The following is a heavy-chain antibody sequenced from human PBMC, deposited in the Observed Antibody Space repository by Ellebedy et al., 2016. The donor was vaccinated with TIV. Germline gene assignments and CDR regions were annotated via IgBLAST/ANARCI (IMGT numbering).Heavy chain of an antibody. CDR1: GFTVSSNY. CDR2: IYSGGST. Sequence: PGGSLRLSCAASGFTVSSNYMSWVRQAPGKGLEWVSVIYSGGSTYYADSVKGRFTISRDNSKNTLYLQMNSLRAEDTAVYYCARKQAGYYDFWSGYLDYWGQGTLVTVSS. CDR3: ARKQAGYYDFWSGYLDY. D-gene: IGHD3-3*01. J-gene: IGHJ4*02. V-gene: IGHV3-66*01.